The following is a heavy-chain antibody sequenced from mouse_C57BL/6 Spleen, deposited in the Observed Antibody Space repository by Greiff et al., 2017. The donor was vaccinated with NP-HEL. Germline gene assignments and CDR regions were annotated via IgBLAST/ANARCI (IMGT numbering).Heavy chain of an antibody. J-gene: IGHJ2*01. CDR2: IHPNSGST. CDR3: ARLGYSNYVGY. CDR1: GYTFTSYW. Sequence: QVQLKQPGAELVKPGASVKLSCKASGYTFTSYWMHWVKQRPGQGLEWIGMIHPNSGSTNYNEKFKSKATLTVDKSSSTAYMQLSSLTSEDSAVYYCARLGYSNYVGYWGQGTTLTVSS. D-gene: IGHD2-5*01. V-gene: IGHV1-64*01.